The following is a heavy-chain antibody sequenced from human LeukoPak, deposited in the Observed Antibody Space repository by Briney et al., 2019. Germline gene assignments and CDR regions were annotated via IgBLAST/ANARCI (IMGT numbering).Heavy chain of an antibody. CDR3: ARATSSGYNFAYDY. CDR2: ISSGSTYI. Sequence: AGGSLRLSCAASGFTLSSYSMNWVRQAPGKGLEWVSSISSGSTYIYYADSVKGRFTISRDNAKNSLYLQMNSLRAEDTAVYYCARATSSGYNFAYDYWGQGTLVTVSS. J-gene: IGHJ4*02. CDR1: GFTLSSYS. V-gene: IGHV3-21*06. D-gene: IGHD5-18*01.